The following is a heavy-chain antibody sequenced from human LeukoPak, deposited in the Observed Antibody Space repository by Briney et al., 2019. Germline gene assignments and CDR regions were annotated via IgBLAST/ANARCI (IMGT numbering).Heavy chain of an antibody. D-gene: IGHD7-27*01. Sequence: GGSLRLSCTASGFTFSTFAMIWVRQPPGKGLEWVSSIFPSGGEIHYADSVRGRFTISRDNSKSTLSLQMNSLRAEDTAVYYCTRDRIQKLGDSWGQGTLVTVS. CDR3: TRDRIQKLGDS. CDR2: IFPSGGEI. J-gene: IGHJ4*02. CDR1: GFTFSTFA. V-gene: IGHV3-23*01.